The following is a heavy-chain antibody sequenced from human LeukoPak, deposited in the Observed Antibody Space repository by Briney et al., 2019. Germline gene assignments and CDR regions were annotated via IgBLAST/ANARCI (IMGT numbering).Heavy chain of an antibody. J-gene: IGHJ5*02. CDR2: ISGSGGVT. V-gene: IGHV3-23*01. Sequence: GGSLRLSCVGSGFTFVSYAMSWVRQAPGKGLEWVSLISGSGGVTYYADSVKGRFTISRDNSKNTLYLQMNSLRAEDTATYYCAKEWDGSGTRLGWFDPWGQGTLVTVSS. CDR3: AKEWDGSGTRLGWFDP. CDR1: GFTFVSYA. D-gene: IGHD3-10*01.